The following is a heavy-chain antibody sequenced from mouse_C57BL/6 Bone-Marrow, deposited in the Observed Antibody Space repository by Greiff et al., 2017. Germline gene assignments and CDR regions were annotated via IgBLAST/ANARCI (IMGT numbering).Heavy chain of an antibody. CDR2: IYPGSGST. J-gene: IGHJ3*01. D-gene: IGHD2-2*01. Sequence: QVQLQQPGAELVKPGASVKMSCKASGYTFTSYWITWVKQRPGQGLEWIGDIYPGSGSTNYNEKFKSKATLTVDTSSSTAYMQLSSLTSEDSAVYYCARRDGYDGGFAYWGQGTLVTVFA. V-gene: IGHV1-55*01. CDR3: ARRDGYDGGFAY. CDR1: GYTFTSYW.